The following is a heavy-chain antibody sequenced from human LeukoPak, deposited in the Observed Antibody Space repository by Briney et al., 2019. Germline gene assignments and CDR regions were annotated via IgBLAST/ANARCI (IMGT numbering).Heavy chain of an antibody. Sequence: GGSLRLSCAASGFSFSSYAMSWVRQAPGKGLEWVSTISGSGGSTYYADSVKGRFTISRDNSKNTLYLQVNSLRAEDTAVYYCAKALQSSGWYFDYWGQGTLVTVSS. CDR1: GFSFSSYA. CDR2: ISGSGGST. J-gene: IGHJ4*02. D-gene: IGHD6-19*01. V-gene: IGHV3-23*01. CDR3: AKALQSSGWYFDY.